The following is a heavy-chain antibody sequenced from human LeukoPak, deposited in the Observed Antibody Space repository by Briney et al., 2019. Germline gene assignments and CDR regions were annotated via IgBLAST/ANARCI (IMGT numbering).Heavy chain of an antibody. CDR2: IKQDGSEK. J-gene: IGHJ5*02. CDR3: ARGNYDYVWGSYWFDP. D-gene: IGHD3-16*01. CDR1: GFTFSSYW. Sequence: QPGGSLRLSCAASGFTFSSYWMSWVRQAPGKGLEWVANIKQDGSEKYCVDSVKGRFTISRDNAKNSLYLQMNSLRAEDTAVYYCARGNYDYVWGSYWFDPWGQGTLVTVSS. V-gene: IGHV3-7*01.